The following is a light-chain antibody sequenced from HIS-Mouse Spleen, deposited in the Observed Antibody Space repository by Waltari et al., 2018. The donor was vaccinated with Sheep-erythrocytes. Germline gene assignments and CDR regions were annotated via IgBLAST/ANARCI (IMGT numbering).Light chain of an antibody. CDR3: QQRSNWYT. J-gene: IGKJ2*01. V-gene: IGKV3-11*01. Sequence: EIVLTQSPATLSLSPGERATLSCRASQSVSSYSAWYQQKPGQAPRLLIYDASNGATGIPARFSGSGSGTDFTLTISSLEPEDFAVYYCQQRSNWYTFGQGTKLEIK. CDR1: QSVSSY. CDR2: DAS.